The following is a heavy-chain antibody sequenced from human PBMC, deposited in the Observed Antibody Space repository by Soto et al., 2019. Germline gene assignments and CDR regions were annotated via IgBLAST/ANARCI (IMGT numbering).Heavy chain of an antibody. V-gene: IGHV3-23*01. CDR1: GFFFSDYT. Sequence: GSLRLSCAASGFFFSDYTMNWVRQAPGKGLEWVALIIPSATTYYADPAKGRFTISRDNSNNTVYLEMNSLKAADMAVYYCAKERIRYQGRLDSWGQGTPVTVSS. J-gene: IGHJ4*02. D-gene: IGHD2-2*01. CDR3: AKERIRYQGRLDS. CDR2: IIPSATT.